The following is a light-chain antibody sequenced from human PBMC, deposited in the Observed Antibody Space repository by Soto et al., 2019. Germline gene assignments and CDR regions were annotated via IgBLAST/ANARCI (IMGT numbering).Light chain of an antibody. J-gene: IGLJ1*01. Sequence: QSVLTQPPSVSAAPGQKVTISCSGSSSNIGGNSVSWYQQLPGTAPKLLIYDDNKRPSGIPDRFPGSKSGTSATLGITGFQTGDEADYYCGSWDSRLSDYVFGNGTKLTV. CDR3: GSWDSRLSDYV. CDR1: SSNIGGNS. V-gene: IGLV1-51*01. CDR2: DDN.